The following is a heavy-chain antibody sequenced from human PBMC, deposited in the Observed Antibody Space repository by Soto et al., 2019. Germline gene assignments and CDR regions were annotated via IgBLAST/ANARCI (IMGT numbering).Heavy chain of an antibody. V-gene: IGHV1-69*11. Sequence: QVQLVQSGAEVKKPGSSVKVSCKASGGTFSSYAISWVRQAPGQGLEWMGGIIPILGTANYAQKFQGRVTITAAESTSTAYMELSSLRFENTAVYYCARVLRGYSYGTTDGGMDVWGQGTTVTVSS. CDR3: ARVLRGYSYGTTDGGMDV. J-gene: IGHJ6*02. D-gene: IGHD5-18*01. CDR1: GGTFSSYA. CDR2: IIPILGTA.